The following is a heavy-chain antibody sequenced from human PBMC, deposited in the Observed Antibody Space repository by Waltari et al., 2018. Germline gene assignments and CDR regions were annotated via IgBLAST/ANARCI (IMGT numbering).Heavy chain of an antibody. CDR1: GGSISSYY. J-gene: IGHJ6*03. Sequence: QVQLQESGPGLVKPSETLSLTCTVSGGSISSYYWSWIRQPPGKGLEWIGFIDYSGSTIDNPSLKSRVTILKDISKNQFSLKMSSLTAADTAAYYCARIDGDYETHYYYYMDVWGKGTTVTVSS. D-gene: IGHD4-17*01. CDR3: ARIDGDYETHYYYYMDV. V-gene: IGHV4-59*01. CDR2: IDYSGST.